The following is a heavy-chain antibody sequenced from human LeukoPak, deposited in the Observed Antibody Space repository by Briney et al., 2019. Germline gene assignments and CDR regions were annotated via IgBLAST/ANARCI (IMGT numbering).Heavy chain of an antibody. Sequence: ASVKVSCKVSGYTLTTLSIHWVRQAPGKGLEWMGWINPNSGGTNYAQKFQGRVTMTRDTSISTAYMELSRLRSDDTAVYYCARVSPNTVTTLQYFDYWGQGTLVTVSS. D-gene: IGHD4-17*01. V-gene: IGHV1-2*02. CDR2: INPNSGGT. J-gene: IGHJ4*02. CDR3: ARVSPNTVTTLQYFDY. CDR1: GYTLTTLS.